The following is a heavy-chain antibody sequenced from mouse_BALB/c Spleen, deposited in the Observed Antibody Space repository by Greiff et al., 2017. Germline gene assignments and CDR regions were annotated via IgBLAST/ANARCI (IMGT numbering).Heavy chain of an antibody. Sequence: EVKLMESGGGLVQPGESLKLSCESTEYEFPSYDMSWVRETPEKRLELVAAINSDGGSTYYPDTMERRFIISRDNSKKTLYLQMSSLRSEDTALYYCARQKDTGTGAMDYWGQGTSVTVSS. CDR1: EYEFPSYD. D-gene: IGHD4-1*01. J-gene: IGHJ4*01. CDR3: ARQKDTGTGAMDY. CDR2: INSDGGST. V-gene: IGHV5-2*01.